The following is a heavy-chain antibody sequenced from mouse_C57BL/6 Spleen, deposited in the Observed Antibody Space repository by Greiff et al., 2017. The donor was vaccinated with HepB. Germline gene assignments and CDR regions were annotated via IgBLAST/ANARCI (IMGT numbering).Heavy chain of an antibody. J-gene: IGHJ2*01. CDR3: ARDRDYDGNYFDY. CDR2: ISDGGSYT. D-gene: IGHD2-4*01. V-gene: IGHV5-4*01. CDR1: GFTFSSYA. Sequence: EVQLLESGGGLVKPGGSLKLSCAASGFTFSSYAMSWVRQTPEKRLEWVATISDGGSYTYYPDNVKGRFTISRDNAKNNLYLQMSHLKSEDTAMYYCARDRDYDGNYFDYWGQGTTLTVSS.